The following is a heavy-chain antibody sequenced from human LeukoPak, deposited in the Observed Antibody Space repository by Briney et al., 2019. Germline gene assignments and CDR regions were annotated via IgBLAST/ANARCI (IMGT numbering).Heavy chain of an antibody. CDR1: SGSISSYY. D-gene: IGHD3-22*01. Sequence: PSETLSLTCTVSSGSISSYYWSWIRQPPGKGLEWIGYIYYSGSTNYNPSLKSRVTISVDTSKNQFSLKLSSVTAADTAVYYCARSARTLYYYDSSGYENGGYFQHWGQGTLDTVSS. V-gene: IGHV4-59*01. J-gene: IGHJ1*01. CDR2: IYYSGST. CDR3: ARSARTLYYYDSSGYENGGYFQH.